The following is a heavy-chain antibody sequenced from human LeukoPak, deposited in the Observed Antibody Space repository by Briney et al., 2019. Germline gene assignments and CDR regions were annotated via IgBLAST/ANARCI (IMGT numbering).Heavy chain of an antibody. CDR2: ISGSGGTT. D-gene: IGHD6-13*01. J-gene: IGHJ4*02. CDR1: GFTFSNYA. V-gene: IGHV3-23*01. Sequence: GGSLRLSCAASGFTFSNYAMSWVRQAPGRGLEWVSAISGSGGTTYYADSVRGRFTISRDNSKNTLYLQMNSLRAEDTAVYYCAKVSSWYSFDYWGQGTLVTVSS. CDR3: AKVSSWYSFDY.